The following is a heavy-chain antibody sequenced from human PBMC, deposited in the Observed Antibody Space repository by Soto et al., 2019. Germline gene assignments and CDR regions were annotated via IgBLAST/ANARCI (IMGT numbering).Heavy chain of an antibody. CDR2: IYSGGST. Sequence: EVQLLESGGGLVQPGGSLRLSCAASGFTFSSYAMSWVRQAPGKGLEWVSVIYSGGSTYYADSVKGRFTISRDNSKNTLYLQMNSLRAEDTAVYYCARDLRDILTGYPLGMDVWGQGTTVTVSS. V-gene: IGHV3-23*03. CDR3: ARDLRDILTGYPLGMDV. CDR1: GFTFSSYA. D-gene: IGHD3-9*01. J-gene: IGHJ6*02.